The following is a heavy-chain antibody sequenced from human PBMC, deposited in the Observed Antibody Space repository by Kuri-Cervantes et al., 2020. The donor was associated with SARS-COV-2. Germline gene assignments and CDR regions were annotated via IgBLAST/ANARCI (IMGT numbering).Heavy chain of an antibody. D-gene: IGHD6-6*01. CDR3: AGVGRSSSYSLAARDY. V-gene: IGHV3-23*01. CDR1: GFTFDDYA. CDR2: ISGSGGST. J-gene: IGHJ4*02. Sequence: GGSLRLSCAASGFTFDDYAMSWVRQAPGKGLEWVSAISGSGGSTYYADSVKGRFTISRDNSKNTLYLQMNSLRAEDTAVYYCAGVGRSSSYSLAARDYWGQGTLVTVSS.